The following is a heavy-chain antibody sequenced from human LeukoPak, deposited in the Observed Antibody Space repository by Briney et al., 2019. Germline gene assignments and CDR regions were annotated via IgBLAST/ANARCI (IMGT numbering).Heavy chain of an antibody. J-gene: IGHJ5*02. V-gene: IGHV1-18*01. CDR3: ARGAYNWNPGLRGWFDP. CDR2: ISAYNGNT. Sequence: ASVKVSCKASGYTFTSYGISWVRQAPGQGLEWMGWISAYNGNTNYAQKLQGRVTMTTDTSMSTAYMELRSLRSDDTAVYYCARGAYNWNPGLRGWFDPWGQGTLVTVSS. CDR1: GYTFTSYG. D-gene: IGHD1-20*01.